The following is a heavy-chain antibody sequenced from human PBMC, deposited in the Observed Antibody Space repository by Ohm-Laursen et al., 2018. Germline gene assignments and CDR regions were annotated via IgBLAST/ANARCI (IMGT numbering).Heavy chain of an antibody. D-gene: IGHD6-19*01. CDR3: ARGMRSSGWPFFDY. CDR2: IYYSGTT. Sequence: SETLSLTCTVSGASISIHYWSWIRQPPGKGLEWIGYIYYSGTTNYNPSLKSRVTISLNTSKNQFSLKLDSVAAADTAVYYCARGMRSSGWPFFDYWGQGILVTVSS. V-gene: IGHV4-59*11. J-gene: IGHJ4*02. CDR1: GASISIHY.